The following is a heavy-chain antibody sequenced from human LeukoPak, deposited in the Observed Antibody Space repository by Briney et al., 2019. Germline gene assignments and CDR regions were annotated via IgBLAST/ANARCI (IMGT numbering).Heavy chain of an antibody. CDR3: VKAAALTRVDY. V-gene: IGHV3-74*01. J-gene: IGHJ4*02. D-gene: IGHD6-25*01. CDR2: INTDGSST. Sequence: GGSLRLSCAASGFTFSSYWMHWVRQAPWKGLVWVSRINTDGSSTSYADSVKGRFTISRDNAKNSLYLQMNSLRTEDTALYYCVKAAALTRVDYWGQGTLVTVSS. CDR1: GFTFSSYW.